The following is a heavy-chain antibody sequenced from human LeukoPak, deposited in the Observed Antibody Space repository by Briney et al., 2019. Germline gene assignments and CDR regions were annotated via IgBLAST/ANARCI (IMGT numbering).Heavy chain of an antibody. Sequence: GGSLRLSCAASGFTFSSYAMHWVRQAPDKGLEWVAVISYDGSNRYSVDSVKGRFTISRDNSKNTLYLQMNSLRPEDTAVYYCAKDRRGVIRGIISFYYYGMDVWGQGTTVTVSS. D-gene: IGHD3-10*01. CDR3: AKDRRGVIRGIISFYYYGMDV. V-gene: IGHV3-30*18. CDR2: ISYDGSNR. J-gene: IGHJ6*02. CDR1: GFTFSSYA.